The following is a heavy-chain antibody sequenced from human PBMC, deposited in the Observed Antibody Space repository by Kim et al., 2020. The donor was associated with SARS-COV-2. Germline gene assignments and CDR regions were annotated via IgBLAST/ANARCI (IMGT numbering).Heavy chain of an antibody. CDR1: GGSISSYY. V-gene: IGHV4-59*08. CDR3: ARQGSGWYLSSYYYYGMDV. CDR2: IYYSGST. D-gene: IGHD6-19*01. J-gene: IGHJ6*01. Sequence: SETLSLTCTVSGGSISSYYWSCIRQPPGKGLEWIGYIYYSGSTNYNPSLKSRVTISVDTSKNQFSLKLSSVTAADTAVYYCARQGSGWYLSSYYYYGMDV.